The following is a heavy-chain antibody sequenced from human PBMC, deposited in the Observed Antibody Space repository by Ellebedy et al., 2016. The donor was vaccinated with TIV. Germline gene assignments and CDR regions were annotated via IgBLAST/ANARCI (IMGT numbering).Heavy chain of an antibody. Sequence: GGSLRLXXAASGFTFSAYYMSWIRQAPGKGLEWVSHIGTSTTHTNYADSVKGRFTISRDNAKNSLYLQMNSLRGEDTAIYYCASGFRHYGAYDIWGQGTMVTVSS. CDR2: IGTSTTHT. CDR1: GFTFSAYY. CDR3: ASGFRHYGAYDI. V-gene: IGHV3-11*06. J-gene: IGHJ3*02. D-gene: IGHD3-16*01.